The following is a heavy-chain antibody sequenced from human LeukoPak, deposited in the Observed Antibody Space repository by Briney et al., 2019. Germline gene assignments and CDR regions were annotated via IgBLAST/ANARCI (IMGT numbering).Heavy chain of an antibody. CDR1: GYSFTSYS. D-gene: IGHD2-15*01. V-gene: IGHV5-10-1*01. CDR3: ATGYCSGGSCYSFDY. J-gene: IGHJ4*02. Sequence: GESLKISCKGSGYSFTSYSISWVRHMPGKGLEWMGRIDPSDSYTNYSPSFQGHATISADKSISTAYLKWSSLKASDTAMYYCATGYCSGGSCYSFDYWGQGTLVTVSS. CDR2: IDPSDSYT.